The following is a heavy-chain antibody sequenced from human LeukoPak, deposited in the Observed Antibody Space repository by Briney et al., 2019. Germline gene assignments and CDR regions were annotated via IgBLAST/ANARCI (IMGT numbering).Heavy chain of an antibody. CDR3: ATSGDLYYDILTGYRADAFDI. CDR1: GFTFSSYW. Sequence: GGSLRLSCAASGFTFSSYWMSWVRQAPGKGLEWVANIKQDGSEKYYVDSVKGRFTISRDNAKNSLYLQMNSLRAEDTAVYYCATSGDLYYDILTGYRADAFDIWGQGTMVTVSS. CDR2: IKQDGSEK. J-gene: IGHJ3*02. D-gene: IGHD3-9*01. V-gene: IGHV3-7*01.